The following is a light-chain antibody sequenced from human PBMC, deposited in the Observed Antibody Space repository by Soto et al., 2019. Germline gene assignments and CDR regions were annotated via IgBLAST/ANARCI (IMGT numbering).Light chain of an antibody. V-gene: IGKV3-20*01. J-gene: IGKJ3*01. CDR1: QSVSANS. CDR2: AAS. Sequence: EIVLTQSPGTLSLSPGERATLSCRASQSVSANSLVWYQQKPGQAARLLFYAASNRATGIPDSFSGRGSGTAFTLTISRLDREELAEYDCQQYQYDASPLFTFGPGTKVDIK. CDR3: QQYQYDASPLFT.